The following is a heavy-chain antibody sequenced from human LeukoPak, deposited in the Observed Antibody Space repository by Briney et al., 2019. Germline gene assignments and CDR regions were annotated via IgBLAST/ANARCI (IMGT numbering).Heavy chain of an antibody. J-gene: IGHJ4*02. CDR2: ISSSSSTI. D-gene: IGHD1-26*01. Sequence: GGSLRLSCAASGFTFSSYSMNWVRQAPGKGLEWVSYISSSSSTIYYADSVKGRFTISRDNAKNSLYLQMNSLRAEDTAVYYCARIGESGSYYFDYWGQGTLVTVSS. CDR1: GFTFSSYS. V-gene: IGHV3-48*04. CDR3: ARIGESGSYYFDY.